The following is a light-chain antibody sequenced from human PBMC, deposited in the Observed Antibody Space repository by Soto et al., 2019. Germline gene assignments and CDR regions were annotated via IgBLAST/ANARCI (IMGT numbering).Light chain of an antibody. CDR2: GVS. CDR3: QQYGTSPRT. CDR1: QSVRSGY. Sequence: EIVLTQSPGTLSLSRGERATLSCRASQSVRSGYLAWYQEKLGQAPRLLIHGVSNRATGIPDRFSGSGSGTDFTLTISRLESEAFAVYYCQQYGTSPRTFGQGTKVEIK. J-gene: IGKJ1*01. V-gene: IGKV3-20*01.